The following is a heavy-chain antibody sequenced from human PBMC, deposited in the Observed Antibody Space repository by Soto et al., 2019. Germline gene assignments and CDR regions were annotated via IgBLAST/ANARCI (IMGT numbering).Heavy chain of an antibody. J-gene: IGHJ6*02. CDR3: ARGRIRFEAQYYYYDMDV. CDR1: GFTFSVHY. CDR2: TRNKANSYTT. D-gene: IGHD3-3*02. V-gene: IGHV3-72*01. Sequence: EVQLVESGGGLVQPGGSLRLSCAASGFTFSVHYMDWVRQAPGKGLEWVGRTRNKANSYTTDYAASVKGRFTISRNESKNSLYLQMNSLKTEDTALYYRARGRIRFEAQYYYYDMDVWGQGTTVAVSS.